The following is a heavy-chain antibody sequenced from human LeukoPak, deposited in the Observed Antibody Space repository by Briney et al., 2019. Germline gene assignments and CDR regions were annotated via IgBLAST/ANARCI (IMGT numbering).Heavy chain of an antibody. Sequence: ASVTVSCKASGYTFTDYYMHWLRQAPGQGLEWLGWINPHSGGTNYAQNFQGRVTVTRDTSISTAYMELRSLRSDDTAVYYCARRVWFGEKDAFDVWGQGTMVTVSS. J-gene: IGHJ3*01. D-gene: IGHD3-10*01. CDR3: ARRVWFGEKDAFDV. CDR2: INPHSGGT. CDR1: GYTFTDYY. V-gene: IGHV1-2*02.